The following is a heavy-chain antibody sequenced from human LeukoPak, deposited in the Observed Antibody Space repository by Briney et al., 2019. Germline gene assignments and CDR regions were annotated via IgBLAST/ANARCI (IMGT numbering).Heavy chain of an antibody. D-gene: IGHD3-22*01. V-gene: IGHV4-39*07. Sequence: SETLSLTCTVSGGSISSSSYYWGWIRQPPGKGLEWIGSIYYSGSTNYNPSLKSRVTISVDTSKNQFSLKLSSVTAADTAVYYCARDSHDSSGYYKSYWYFDLWGRSTLVTVSS. J-gene: IGHJ2*01. CDR2: IYYSGST. CDR3: ARDSHDSSGYYKSYWYFDL. CDR1: GGSISSSSYY.